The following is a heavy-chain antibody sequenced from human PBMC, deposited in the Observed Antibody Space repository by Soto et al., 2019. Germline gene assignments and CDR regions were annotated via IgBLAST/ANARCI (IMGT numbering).Heavy chain of an antibody. V-gene: IGHV1-46*03. CDR3: ARGTRGGFGELLSLKLGKFDY. D-gene: IGHD3-10*01. CDR2: INPSGGGT. Sequence: GASVKVSCKASGYTFTSYYMHWVRQAPGQGLEWMGIINPSGGGTSYAQKFQGRVTMTRDTSTSTVYMELSSLRSEDTAVYYCARGTRGGFGELLSLKLGKFDYWGQGTLVTVSS. J-gene: IGHJ4*02. CDR1: GYTFTSYY.